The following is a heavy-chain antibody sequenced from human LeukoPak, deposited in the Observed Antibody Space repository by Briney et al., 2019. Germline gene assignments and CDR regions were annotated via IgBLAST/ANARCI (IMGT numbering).Heavy chain of an antibody. CDR3: ASGVFDYGDYVFDY. CDR2: IIPIFGTA. D-gene: IGHD4-17*01. CDR1: GGTFSSYA. V-gene: IGHV1-69*13. J-gene: IGHJ4*02. Sequence: GASVTVSCTASGGTFSSYAISWVRQAPGQGLEWMGGIIPIFGTANYAQKFQGRVTITADESTSTAYMELSSLRSEDTAVYYCASGVFDYGDYVFDYWGQGTLVTVSS.